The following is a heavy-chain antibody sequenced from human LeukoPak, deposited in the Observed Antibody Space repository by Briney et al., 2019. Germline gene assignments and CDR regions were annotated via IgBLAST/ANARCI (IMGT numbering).Heavy chain of an antibody. CDR1: GFTFSSYA. D-gene: IGHD4-17*01. J-gene: IGHJ4*02. CDR2: ISYDGSNK. V-gene: IGHV3-30-3*01. CDR3: ARGGTTVTSAPFDY. Sequence: GGSLRLSCAASGFTFSSYAMHWVRQAPGKGLEWVAVISYDGSNKYYADSVKGRFTISRDNSKNTLYLQMNSLRAEDTDVYYCARGGTTVTSAPFDYWGQGTLVTVSS.